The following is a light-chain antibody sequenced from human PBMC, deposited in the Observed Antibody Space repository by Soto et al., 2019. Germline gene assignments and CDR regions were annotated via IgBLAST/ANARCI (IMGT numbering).Light chain of an antibody. J-gene: IGKJ1*01. Sequence: EIVMTQSPATLSVSPGERATLSCRASQSVSSNLAWYQQKPGQAPRLLIYAASTRATGIPDSFSGSGSGTEFTLTISSLQSEDIAIYYCQQYNDWPRTFGKGTEVEVK. CDR3: QQYNDWPRT. CDR1: QSVSSN. V-gene: IGKV3-15*01. CDR2: AAS.